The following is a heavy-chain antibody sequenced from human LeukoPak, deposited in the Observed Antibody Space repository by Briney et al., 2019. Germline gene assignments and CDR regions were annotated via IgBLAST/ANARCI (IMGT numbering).Heavy chain of an antibody. J-gene: IGHJ4*02. Sequence: GGSLRLSCAASVYTFSSYSMNGVRQAPGKGLEWVSSISSSSSYIYYADSVKGRFTISRDNAKNSLYLKMNSLRAEDTAVYYCAKEAVEYFDYWGQGTLVSVSS. CDR1: VYTFSSYS. V-gene: IGHV3-21*04. CDR2: ISSSSSYI. CDR3: AKEAVEYFDY.